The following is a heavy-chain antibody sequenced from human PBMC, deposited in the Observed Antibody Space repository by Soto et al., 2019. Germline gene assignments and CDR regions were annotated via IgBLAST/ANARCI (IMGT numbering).Heavy chain of an antibody. CDR3: ARDHRYYDILTGYANWLDP. CDR2: IIPIFGTA. D-gene: IGHD3-9*01. J-gene: IGHJ5*02. CDR1: GGTFSSYA. Sequence: QVQLVQSGAEVKKPGSSVKVSCKASGGTFSSYAISWVRQAPGQGLEWMGGIIPIFGTANYAQKFQGRVTITADESTSTAYMELSSLRSEDTAVYYCARDHRYYDILTGYANWLDPWGQGTLVTVSS. V-gene: IGHV1-69*01.